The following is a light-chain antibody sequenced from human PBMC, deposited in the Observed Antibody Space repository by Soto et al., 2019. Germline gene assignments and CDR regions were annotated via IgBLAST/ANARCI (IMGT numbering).Light chain of an antibody. V-gene: IGLV2-14*01. J-gene: IGLJ2*01. CDR1: SSDVGGYNY. Sequence: QSALTQPASVSGSPGQSITISCTGTSSDVGGYNYVSWYQQHPGKAPKLMIYDVSNRPSGVSNRFSGSKSGNTASLTISGLQAEDEADYYCSSYTSSSTLVGFGGRTQLTV. CDR2: DVS. CDR3: SSYTSSSTLVG.